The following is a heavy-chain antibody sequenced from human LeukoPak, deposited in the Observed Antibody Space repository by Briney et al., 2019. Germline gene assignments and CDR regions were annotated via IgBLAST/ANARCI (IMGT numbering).Heavy chain of an antibody. D-gene: IGHD3-10*01. CDR3: AKRGSGEFDY. V-gene: IGHV3-23*01. CDR1: GFTFSSYA. J-gene: IGHJ4*02. Sequence: GGSLRLSCETSGFTFSSYAMSWVRQAPGKGLEWVSAISGSGGSTYYADSVKGRFTISRDNSKNTLYLQMNSLRAEDTAVYYCAKRGSGEFDYWGQGTLVTVSS. CDR2: ISGSGGST.